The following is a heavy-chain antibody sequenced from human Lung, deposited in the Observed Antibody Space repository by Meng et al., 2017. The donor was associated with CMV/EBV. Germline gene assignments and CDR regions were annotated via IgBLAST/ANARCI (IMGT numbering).Heavy chain of an antibody. CDR1: GYNIIELS. D-gene: IGHD2-21*02. CDR2: FDPEDGET. V-gene: IGHV1-24*01. Sequence: SXXVSXXVSGYNIIELSMQWVRQAPGKGLEWMGGFDPEDGETIFAQKFQGRVRLTEDTSTNTAYMELRSLTSADTAVYYCVTDDLCSGGDCSVGYWGQGVXVTVAS. CDR3: VTDDLCSGGDCSVGY. J-gene: IGHJ4*02.